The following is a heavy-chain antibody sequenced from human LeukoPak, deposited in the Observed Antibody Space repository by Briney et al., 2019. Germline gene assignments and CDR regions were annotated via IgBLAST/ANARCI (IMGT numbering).Heavy chain of an antibody. D-gene: IGHD3-22*01. V-gene: IGHV3-23*01. J-gene: IGHJ4*02. CDR1: GFTFSGYA. CDR2: ISGSGGST. CDR3: AKVSSGYYYTHDY. Sequence: GGSLRLSCAASGFTFSGYAMSWVRQAPGKGLEWVSAISGSGGSTYYADSVKGRFTISRDNSKNTLYLQMNSLRAEDTAVYYCAKVSSGYYYTHDYWGQGTLVTVSS.